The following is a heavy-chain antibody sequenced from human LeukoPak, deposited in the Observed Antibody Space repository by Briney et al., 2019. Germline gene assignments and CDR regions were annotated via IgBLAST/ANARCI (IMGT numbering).Heavy chain of an antibody. CDR3: ARGTSGLGELSFYGMDV. J-gene: IGHJ6*02. D-gene: IGHD3-16*02. CDR1: GYTFTSYG. Sequence: SVKVSCKASGYTFTSYGISWVRQAPGQGLEWMGRIIPILGIPNYAQKFQGRVTITADKSTSTAYMELSSLRSEDTAVYYCARGTSGLGELSFYGMDVWGQGTTVTVSS. CDR2: IIPILGIP. V-gene: IGHV1-69*04.